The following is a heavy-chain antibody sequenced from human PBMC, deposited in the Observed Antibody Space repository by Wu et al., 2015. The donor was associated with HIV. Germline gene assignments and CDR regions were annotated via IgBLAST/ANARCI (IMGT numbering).Heavy chain of an antibody. Sequence: QVQLEQSGAEVKKPGSSVKVSCKMSGGTFRSFLISWVRQAPGQGLEWMGRVIPLFDAVYYAQKFQGRVTITADESTNTAYMELSSLRSDDTAVYYCVRGVRTPGGDTLDFWGQGTRVTVSS. V-gene: IGHV1-69*15. CDR1: GGTFRSFL. CDR3: VRGVRTPGGDTLDF. CDR2: VIPLFDAV. D-gene: IGHD4-23*01. J-gene: IGHJ3*01.